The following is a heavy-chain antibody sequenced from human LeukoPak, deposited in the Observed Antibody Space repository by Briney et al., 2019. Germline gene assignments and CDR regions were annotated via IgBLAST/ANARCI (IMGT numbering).Heavy chain of an antibody. J-gene: IGHJ4*02. CDR1: GFTFSTYW. Sequence: PGGSLRLSCGASGFTFSTYWMSWVRQAPGKGLEWVANIKEDGSEKYYVDSVKGRFTISRDNAKNSLYLQMNSLRAEDTAVYYCARYCSSTSCYIAFDYWGQGTLVTVSS. CDR2: IKEDGSEK. D-gene: IGHD2-2*02. CDR3: ARYCSSTSCYIAFDY. V-gene: IGHV3-7*04.